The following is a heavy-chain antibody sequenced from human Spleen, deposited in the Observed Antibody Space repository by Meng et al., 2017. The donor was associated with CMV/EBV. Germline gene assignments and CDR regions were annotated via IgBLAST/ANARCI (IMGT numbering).Heavy chain of an antibody. Sequence: GGSFSSYYWSWVRQLPGKGLEWIGEINLTGGTNYNPSLMSRVIMSADTSKSQFSLKLSSVTAADTGVYYCARSRHRVMTKISNCFDPWGQGTLVTVSS. V-gene: IGHV4-34*01. CDR3: ARSRHRVMTKISNCFDP. D-gene: IGHD4-11*01. J-gene: IGHJ5*02. CDR1: GGSFSSYY. CDR2: INLTGGT.